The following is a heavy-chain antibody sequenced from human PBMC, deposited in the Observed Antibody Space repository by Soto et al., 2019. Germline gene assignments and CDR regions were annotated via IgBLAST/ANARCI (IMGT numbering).Heavy chain of an antibody. V-gene: IGHV4-59*01. D-gene: IGHD3-3*01. CDR1: GGSISSDY. Sequence: SETLSLTYTVSGGSISSDYWSWMRQPPGKGLEWIGYIYYSGSTNYNPSLKSRVTISVDTSKNQFSLKLSSVTAADTAVYYCARAVYDFWSGYQPYNWFDPWGQGTLVTVSS. CDR3: ARAVYDFWSGYQPYNWFDP. CDR2: IYYSGST. J-gene: IGHJ5*02.